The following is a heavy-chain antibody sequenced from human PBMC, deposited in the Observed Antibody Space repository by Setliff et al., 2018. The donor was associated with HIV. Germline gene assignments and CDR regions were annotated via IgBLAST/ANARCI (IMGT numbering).Heavy chain of an antibody. J-gene: IGHJ5*02. CDR2: MNPNNGNT. D-gene: IGHD3-3*02. V-gene: IGHV1-8*02. CDR3: ARGTAPRPASVLEFLEWLFPNWFDP. CDR1: GGTFSSYA. Sequence: ASVKVSCKASGGTFSSYAISWVRQAPGQGLEWMGGMNPNNGNTGYAEKFQGRVTMTRDTSISTAYMELSSLRSDDTAVYYCARGTAPRPASVLEFLEWLFPNWFDPWGQGTLVTVSS.